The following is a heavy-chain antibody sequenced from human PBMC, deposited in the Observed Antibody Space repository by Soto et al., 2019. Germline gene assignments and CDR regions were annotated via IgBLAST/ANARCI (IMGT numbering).Heavy chain of an antibody. J-gene: IGHJ6*02. V-gene: IGHV3-23*01. CDR3: VKDWSRSKCPVMAV. Sequence: GKGLEWVSTLTAGGNNIYYADSVKGRFTISRDSSKTTLYLQMNTLRVEDTAIYYCVKDWSRSKCPVMAVRGRGSTVTGSS. CDR2: LTAGGNNI. D-gene: IGHD3-3*01.